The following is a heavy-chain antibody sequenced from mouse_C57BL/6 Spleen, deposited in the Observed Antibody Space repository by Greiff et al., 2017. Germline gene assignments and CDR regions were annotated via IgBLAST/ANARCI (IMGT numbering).Heavy chain of an antibody. CDR2: IYPGDGDT. J-gene: IGHJ2*01. CDR3: ARFPTTTVVEGGY. V-gene: IGHV1-80*01. Sequence: QVQLQQSGAELVKPGASVKISCKASGYAFSSYWMNWVKQRPGKGLEWIGQIYPGDGDTNYNGKFKGKATLTADKSSSTAYMQLSSLTSEDSAVYFCARFPTTTVVEGGYWGQGTTLTVSS. CDR1: GYAFSSYW. D-gene: IGHD1-1*01.